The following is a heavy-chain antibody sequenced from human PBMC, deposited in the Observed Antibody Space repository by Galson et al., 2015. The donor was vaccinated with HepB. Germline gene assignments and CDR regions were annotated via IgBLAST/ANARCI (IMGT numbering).Heavy chain of an antibody. CDR1: GVTVSSYA. J-gene: IGHJ3*02. CDR2: ISGSGGST. CDR3: AKEGIAVAVDAFDI. V-gene: IGHV3-23*01. D-gene: IGHD6-19*01. Sequence: PLRLSCAASGVTVSSYARSWVGQAPGKGLEWVSAISGSGGSTYYADAVKGRFTISRDNSKNTLYLQMNSLRAEDTAVYYCAKEGIAVAVDAFDIWGQGTMVTVSS.